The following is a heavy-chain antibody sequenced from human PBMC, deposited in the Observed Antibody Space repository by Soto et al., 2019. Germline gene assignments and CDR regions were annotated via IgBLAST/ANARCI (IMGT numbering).Heavy chain of an antibody. CDR3: ARTAAAGKYYYGMDV. CDR1: GYSFTSYW. Sequence: GESLKISCKGSGYSFTSYWICWVRQMPGKGLESMGIIYPGDSDTRYSPSLQGQVTISADKSISTAYLQWSSLKASDTAMYYCARTAAAGKYYYGMDVWGQGTTVTVSS. J-gene: IGHJ6*02. D-gene: IGHD6-13*01. V-gene: IGHV5-51*01. CDR2: IYPGDSDT.